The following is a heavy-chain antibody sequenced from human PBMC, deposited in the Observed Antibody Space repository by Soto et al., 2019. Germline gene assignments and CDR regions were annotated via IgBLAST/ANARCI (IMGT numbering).Heavy chain of an antibody. Sequence: EVQLVESGGGLVQAGGSLRLSCAVSGFTFSDHHMDWVRQAPGKGLEWVGRSRNKADSYTPEYAASVKGRFTSSRDDSKNSLYLQVDSLKTDDTAFYYSACDYREYWGQGTLVTVSS. CDR2: SRNKADSYTP. V-gene: IGHV3-72*01. J-gene: IGHJ4*02. D-gene: IGHD4-17*01. CDR1: GFTFSDHH. CDR3: ACDYREY.